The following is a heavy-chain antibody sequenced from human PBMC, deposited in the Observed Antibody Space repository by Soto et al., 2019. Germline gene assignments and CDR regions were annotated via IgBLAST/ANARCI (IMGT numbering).Heavy chain of an antibody. J-gene: IGHJ4*02. V-gene: IGHV3-23*01. CDR1: GFTFSSYA. CDR3: AIDSLGTGSGATCYYFDS. D-gene: IGHD2-15*01. CDR2: ISGGIDTS. Sequence: EVQLLESGGGLIQPGGSLRLSCAASGFTFSSYAMSWVRQAPGRRLEWVSPISGGIDTSYHAGSVGGRFSISRDDSKNTVYLQMNNLRAEDTALYYCAIDSLGTGSGATCYYFDSWGQGTPVTVSS.